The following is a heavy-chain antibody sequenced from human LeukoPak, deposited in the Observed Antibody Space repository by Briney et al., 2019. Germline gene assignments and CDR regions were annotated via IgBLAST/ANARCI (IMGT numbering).Heavy chain of an antibody. Sequence: GGSLRLSCAASGFTFSNAWMSWVRQAPGKGLEWVGRIKSKTDGGTTDYAAPVEGRFTISRDDSKNTLYLQMNSLKTEDTAVYYCTTDPVVGLLWFGESFLGYWGQGTLVTVSS. CDR1: GFTFSNAW. D-gene: IGHD3-10*01. CDR3: TTDPVVGLLWFGESFLGY. J-gene: IGHJ4*02. CDR2: IKSKTDGGTT. V-gene: IGHV3-15*01.